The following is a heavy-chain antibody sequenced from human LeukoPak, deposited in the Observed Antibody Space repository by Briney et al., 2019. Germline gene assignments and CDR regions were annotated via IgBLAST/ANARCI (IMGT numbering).Heavy chain of an antibody. V-gene: IGHV3-21*01. J-gene: IGHJ4*02. CDR1: GFTFSSYS. CDR2: ISSSSSYI. Sequence: GGSLRLSCAASGFTFSSYSMNWVRQAPGKGLEWVSSISSSSSYIYYADSVKGRFTISRDNAKNSLYLQMNSLRAEDTAVYYCARDPGRDGYNWWGQGTLVTVSS. CDR3: ARDPGRDGYNW. D-gene: IGHD5-24*01.